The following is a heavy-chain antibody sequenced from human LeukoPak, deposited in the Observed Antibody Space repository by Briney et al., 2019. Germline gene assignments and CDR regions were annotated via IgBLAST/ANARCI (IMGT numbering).Heavy chain of an antibody. Sequence: SGPVLVKPTETLTLTCTVSGFSLNNVRMTVTWIRQPPGKALEWLGHIFSNDEKSYATSLKSRLSLSRDTSKSQVVLTLTNVGPMDTGTYFCARPVGASSAFFYGLDVWGPGTTVTVSS. CDR2: IFSNDEK. CDR3: ARPVGASSAFFYGLDV. V-gene: IGHV2-26*02. D-gene: IGHD1-26*01. CDR1: GFSLNNVRMT. J-gene: IGHJ6*02.